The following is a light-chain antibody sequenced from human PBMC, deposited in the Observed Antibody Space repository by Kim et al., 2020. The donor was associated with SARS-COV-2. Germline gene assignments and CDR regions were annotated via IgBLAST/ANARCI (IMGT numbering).Light chain of an antibody. J-gene: IGKJ1*01. CDR2: AAS. CDR1: HGISNY. V-gene: IGKV1-27*01. CDR3: QQCKGAPWT. Sequence: AAVGDRVTITCRASHGISNYLAWYQQKPGKVPKLLIYAASALRSGVPSRFSGSGSGTDFTLTITSLQPEDVAVYYCQQCKGAPWTFGHGTKVDIK.